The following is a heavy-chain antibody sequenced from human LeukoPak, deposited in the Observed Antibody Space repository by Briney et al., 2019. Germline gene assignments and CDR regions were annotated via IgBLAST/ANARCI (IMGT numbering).Heavy chain of an antibody. CDR1: GYTFTSYG. CDR3: ARDSGDYSKTYYFDY. Sequence: WASVKVSCKASGYTFTSYGISWVRQAPGQGLEWMGWISAYNGNTNYAQKLQGRVTMTTDTSTSTAYMELRSLRSDDTAVYYCARDSGDYSKTYYFDYWGQGTLVTVSS. V-gene: IGHV1-18*01. D-gene: IGHD4-11*01. CDR2: ISAYNGNT. J-gene: IGHJ4*02.